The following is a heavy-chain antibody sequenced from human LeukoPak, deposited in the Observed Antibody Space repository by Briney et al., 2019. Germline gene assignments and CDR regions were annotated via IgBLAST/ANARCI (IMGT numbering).Heavy chain of an antibody. CDR1: GYTFTGYY. V-gene: IGHV1-3*03. D-gene: IGHD3-9*01. CDR3: ARGYDILTFDY. CDR2: INAGNGNT. J-gene: IGHJ4*02. Sequence: ASVKVSCKASGYTFTGYYMHWVRQAPGQGLEWMGWINAGNGNTKYSQEFQGRVTITRDTSASTAYMELSSLRSEDMAVYYCARGYDILTFDYWGQGTLVTVSS.